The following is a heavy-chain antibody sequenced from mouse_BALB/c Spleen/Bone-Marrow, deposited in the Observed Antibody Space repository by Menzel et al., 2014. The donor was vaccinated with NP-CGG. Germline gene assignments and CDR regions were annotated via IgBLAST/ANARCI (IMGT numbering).Heavy chain of an antibody. CDR1: GYAFSSYW. D-gene: IGHD2-1*01. J-gene: IGHJ3*01. CDR2: IYPGDGDT. Sequence: QVQLKDSGAELVRPGSSVKISCKASGYAFSSYWMNWVKQRPGQGLEWIGQIYPGDGDTNYNGKFKGKATLTADKSSSTAYMQLSSLTSEDSAAYFCARTGNLAWFAYWGQGTLVTVSA. V-gene: IGHV1-80*01. CDR3: ARTGNLAWFAY.